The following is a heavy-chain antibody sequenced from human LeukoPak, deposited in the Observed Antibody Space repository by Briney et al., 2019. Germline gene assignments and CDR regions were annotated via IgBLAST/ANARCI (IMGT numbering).Heavy chain of an antibody. CDR1: GFTVSSNY. J-gene: IGHJ4*02. CDR3: ARVKSAYFDY. V-gene: IGHV3-53*01. CDR2: IYSGGST. Sequence: SGGSLRLSCAASGFTVSSNYMSWVRQDPGKGLEWVSVIYSGGSTYYADSVKGRFTISRDNSKNTLYLQMNSLRAEDTAVYYCARVKSAYFDYWGQGTLVTVSS.